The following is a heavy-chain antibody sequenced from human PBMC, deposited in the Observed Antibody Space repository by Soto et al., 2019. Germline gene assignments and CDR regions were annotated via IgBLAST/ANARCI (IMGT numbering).Heavy chain of an antibody. CDR2: LNVGNGNT. V-gene: IGHV1-3*01. CDR3: AGAGECCGGRCWTYSWFDA. Sequence: QVHLVQSGAEVREPGASVKVSCTASGYTFTSYPLHWVRQAPGQRLEWMGRLNVGNGNTDYSQNYQGRDTFTRDTCASTASQELSSLTSEDTALYFCAGAGECCGGRCWTYSWFDAWGQGTLGSVSS. D-gene: IGHD2-15*01. CDR1: GYTFTSYP. J-gene: IGHJ5*02.